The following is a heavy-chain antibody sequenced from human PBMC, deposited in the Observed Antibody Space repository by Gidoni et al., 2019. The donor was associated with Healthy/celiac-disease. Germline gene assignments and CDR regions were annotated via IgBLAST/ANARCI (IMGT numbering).Heavy chain of an antibody. D-gene: IGHD1-1*01. Sequence: EGQLVQSGAEVKKPGESLRISSQGSGYSFTSYWISWVRQMPGKGLEWMGSIDPSDSYTNSSPSFQGHVTISADKSISTAYLQWSSLKASDTAMYYCARQGWNAAGYWGQGTLVTVSS. CDR1: GYSFTSYW. J-gene: IGHJ4*02. CDR3: ARQGWNAAGY. CDR2: IDPSDSYT. V-gene: IGHV5-10-1*03.